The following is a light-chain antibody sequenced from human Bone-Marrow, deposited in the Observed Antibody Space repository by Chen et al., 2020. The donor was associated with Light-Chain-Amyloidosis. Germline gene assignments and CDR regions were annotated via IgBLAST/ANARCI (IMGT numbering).Light chain of an antibody. CDR1: TYDIGAYNY. CDR3: SSYTTNYTLI. J-gene: IGLJ1*01. CDR2: EVS. Sequence: QSALTQPASVSGSPGQSITLSCPGTTYDIGAYNYASWYQQHPGKAPKLIIYEVSNRPSGVSSRFFGSRSGDTASLTISGLQAEDEADYYCSSYTTNYTLIFGPGTRVTVL. V-gene: IGLV2-14*01.